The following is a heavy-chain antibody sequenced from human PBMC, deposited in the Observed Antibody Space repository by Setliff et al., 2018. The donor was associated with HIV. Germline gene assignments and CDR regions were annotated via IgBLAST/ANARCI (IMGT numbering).Heavy chain of an antibody. CDR1: GFTFSSYW. J-gene: IGHJ4*02. Sequence: GGSLRLSCAASGFTFSSYWMHWVRQAPGKGLVWVSRINTDGRSTSYADSVKGRFTISRDNAKNTLYRQMNSLRAEDTAVYYCARGYYDSSGYRVCWGQGTLVTVSS. D-gene: IGHD3-22*01. CDR3: ARGYYDSSGYRVC. V-gene: IGHV3-74*01. CDR2: INTDGRST.